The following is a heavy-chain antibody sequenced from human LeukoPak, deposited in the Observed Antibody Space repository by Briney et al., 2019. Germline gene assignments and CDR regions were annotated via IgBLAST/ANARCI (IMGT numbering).Heavy chain of an antibody. CDR3: ARVGAVAGYDY. CDR2: ISYDGSNE. J-gene: IGHJ4*02. V-gene: IGHV3-30-3*01. CDR1: GFTFSSYA. Sequence: GRSLRLSCAVSGFTFSSYAIHWVRQAPGKGLEWVAVISYDGSNEYYADSVKGRFTISRDNSKNTLYLQMNSLRAEDTAVYYCARVGAVAGYDYWGQGTLVTVSS. D-gene: IGHD6-19*01.